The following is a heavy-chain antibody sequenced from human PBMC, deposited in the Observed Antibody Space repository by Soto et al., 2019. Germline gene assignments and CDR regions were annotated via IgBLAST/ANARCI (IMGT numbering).Heavy chain of an antibody. CDR2: INHSGIT. Sequence: QVQLQQWGAGLLKPSETLSLTCTVSGGSFSGYFWTWIRQPPGKGLEWLAEINHSGITNYNPSVESRVSLSVDTSKNQFSLRLYSVTAADTAVYYWVRGSYNYNSRYFDYWGPGTLGSVSS. CDR3: VRGSYNYNSRYFDY. J-gene: IGHJ4*02. V-gene: IGHV4-34*01. D-gene: IGHD1-1*01. CDR1: GGSFSGYF.